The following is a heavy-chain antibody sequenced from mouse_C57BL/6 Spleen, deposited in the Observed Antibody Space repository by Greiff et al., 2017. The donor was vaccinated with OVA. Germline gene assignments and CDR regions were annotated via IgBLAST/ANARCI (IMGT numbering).Heavy chain of an antibody. Sequence: VMLVESGPGLVQPSQSLSITCTVSGFSLTSYGVHWVRQSPGKGLEWLGVIWSGGSTDYNAAFISRLSISKDNSKSQVFFKMNSLQADDTAIYYCARMDYGSSYWFAYWGQGTLVTVSA. J-gene: IGHJ3*01. V-gene: IGHV2-2*01. CDR1: GFSLTSYG. CDR3: ARMDYGSSYWFAY. D-gene: IGHD1-1*01. CDR2: IWSGGST.